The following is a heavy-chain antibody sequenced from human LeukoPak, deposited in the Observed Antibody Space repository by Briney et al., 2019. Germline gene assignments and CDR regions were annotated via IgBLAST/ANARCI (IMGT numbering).Heavy chain of an antibody. V-gene: IGHV3-23*01. CDR3: AKDHTYYYDSSGYFSDY. J-gene: IGHJ4*02. Sequence: GGSLRLSCAASGFTFSSYAMSWVRQASGKGLEWVSAISGSGGSTYYADSVKGRFTISRDNSKNTLYLQMNSLRAEDTAVYYCAKDHTYYYDSSGYFSDYWGQGTLVTVSS. CDR1: GFTFSSYA. D-gene: IGHD3-22*01. CDR2: ISGSGGST.